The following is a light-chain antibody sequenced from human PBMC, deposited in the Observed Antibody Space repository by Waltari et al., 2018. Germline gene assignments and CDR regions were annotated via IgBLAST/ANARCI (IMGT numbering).Light chain of an antibody. Sequence: SYSFNNTNYLGRYPQKPGLPSKLLSYWASTRESGVPDRFSGSGSGTDFTLTISSLHAEDVAVYYCQQYYSTPRTFGQGTKVEIK. CDR1: SYSFNNTNY. J-gene: IGKJ1*01. V-gene: IGKV4-1*01. CDR3: QQYYSTPRT. CDR2: WAS.